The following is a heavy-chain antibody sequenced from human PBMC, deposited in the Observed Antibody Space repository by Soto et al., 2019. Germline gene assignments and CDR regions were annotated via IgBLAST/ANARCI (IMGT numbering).Heavy chain of an antibody. CDR2: IRHDGSEK. Sequence: GSLRLSCATSGFVFSSLWMSWIRQTPGKGLEWVANIRHDGSEKYYVDSVKGRFTISRDNSKNTLYLQMNSLRAEDTAVYYCAKDQKGSGSYYNAEYYYYYYGMDVWGQGTTVTVSS. V-gene: IGHV3-7*01. CDR1: GFVFSSLW. J-gene: IGHJ6*02. D-gene: IGHD3-10*01. CDR3: AKDQKGSGSYYNAEYYYYYYGMDV.